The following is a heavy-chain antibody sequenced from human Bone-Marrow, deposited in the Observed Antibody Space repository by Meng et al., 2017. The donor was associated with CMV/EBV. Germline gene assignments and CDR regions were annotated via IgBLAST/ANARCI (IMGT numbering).Heavy chain of an antibody. CDR1: GFTVSDHF. Sequence: ASGFTVSDHFMDWVRQAPGKGLEWVGRIRNKANSYTTEYGASVKGRFTISRDDSKNSVYLQMNSLKTEDTAVYYCARVWRGRWFAPWGQGTLVTVSS. CDR2: IRNKANSYTT. D-gene: IGHD2-21*01. J-gene: IGHJ5*02. CDR3: ARVWRGRWFAP. V-gene: IGHV3-72*01.